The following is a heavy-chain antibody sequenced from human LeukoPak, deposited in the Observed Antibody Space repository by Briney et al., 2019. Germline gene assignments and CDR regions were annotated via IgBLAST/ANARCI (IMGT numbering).Heavy chain of an antibody. D-gene: IGHD6-13*01. Sequence: ASVKVSCKASGYSFTGYYIHWVRQAPGQGLEWMGWINPHSADTNYAQKFQGRVTMTRDTSISTAYKEVDSLTSDDTAVYYCAREGLSTSTWHICDYWGQGTLVTVSS. J-gene: IGHJ4*02. CDR3: AREGLSTSTWHICDY. CDR2: INPHSADT. V-gene: IGHV1-2*02. CDR1: GYSFTGYY.